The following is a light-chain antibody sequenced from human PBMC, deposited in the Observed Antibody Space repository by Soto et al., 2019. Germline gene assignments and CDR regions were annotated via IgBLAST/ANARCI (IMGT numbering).Light chain of an antibody. V-gene: IGKV3-15*01. CDR2: GAS. Sequence: EIQMTQSPATMSVSVGDRATLSCRASQSMGSNVAWYQQKPGQAPRLLIYGASTRAAGIPARFSGSGSGTEFTLTITSLQSEDFAVYYCQQFHNWPRTFGQGTKVDIK. J-gene: IGKJ1*01. CDR1: QSMGSN. CDR3: QQFHNWPRT.